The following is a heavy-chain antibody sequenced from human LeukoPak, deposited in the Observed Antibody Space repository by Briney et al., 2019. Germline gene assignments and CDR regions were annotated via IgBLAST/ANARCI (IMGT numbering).Heavy chain of an antibody. CDR2: ISWDGGVT. V-gene: IGHV3-43*01. CDR1: GFIFDDYL. J-gene: IGHJ4*02. D-gene: IGHD2-2*01. Sequence: GGSLRLSCAASGFIFDDYLIHWVRQRPGKGLEWVSLISWDGGVTYHADSVKGRFTISRDNARNSLYLQVNSLRAEDTAVYYCARGGTSGYSSTRHFWGGNYYFDYWGQGSLVTVSS. CDR3: ARGGTSGYSSTRHFWGGNYYFDY.